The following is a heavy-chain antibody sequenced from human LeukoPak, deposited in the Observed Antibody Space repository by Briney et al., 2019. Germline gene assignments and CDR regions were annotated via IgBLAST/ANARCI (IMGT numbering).Heavy chain of an antibody. D-gene: IGHD4-23*01. V-gene: IGHV3-9*01. Sequence: GGSLRLSCAASGFNFNDYAIHWVRQAPGKGLEWVSGISWNSGSIDYADSVKGRFTVSRDNAKNSVYLQMNSLRDEDTALYSCAKSTSGGNSGGNAFDIWGQGTMVIVSS. CDR2: ISWNSGSI. J-gene: IGHJ3*02. CDR3: AKSTSGGNSGGNAFDI. CDR1: GFNFNDYA.